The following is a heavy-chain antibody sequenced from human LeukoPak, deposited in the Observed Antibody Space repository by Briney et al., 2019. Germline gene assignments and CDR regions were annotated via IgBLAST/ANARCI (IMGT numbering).Heavy chain of an antibody. J-gene: IGHJ4*02. CDR1: GDSVSNNIAT. V-gene: IGHV6-1*01. Sequence: SQTLSLTCAISGDSVSNNIATWNWVRQSPSRGLEWLGRTYYRSRWGNDYAISVKGRITINPDTSRSQFSLQLNSVTPEDTAVYYCVRDSDDYYWALDFWGQGTPVTVSS. CDR2: TYYRSRWGN. D-gene: IGHD3-10*01. CDR3: VRDSDDYYWALDF.